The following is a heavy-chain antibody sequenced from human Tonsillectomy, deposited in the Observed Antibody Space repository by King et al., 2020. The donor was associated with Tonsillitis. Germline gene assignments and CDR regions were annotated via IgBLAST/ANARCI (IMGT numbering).Heavy chain of an antibody. D-gene: IGHD4-17*01. CDR1: GYTFTSHY. J-gene: IGHJ2*01. CDR3: ARDNGDSGPDWYFDL. CDR2: INPNNGGT. Sequence: QLVQSGAEVKKPGASVKVSCKASGYTFTSHYMHWVRQAPGQGLEWMGWINPNNGGTNYAQKVQGRITMTRDTSIITAYMELSRLTSDDTAVYYCARDNGDSGPDWYFDLWGRGTLVTVSS. V-gene: IGHV1-2*02.